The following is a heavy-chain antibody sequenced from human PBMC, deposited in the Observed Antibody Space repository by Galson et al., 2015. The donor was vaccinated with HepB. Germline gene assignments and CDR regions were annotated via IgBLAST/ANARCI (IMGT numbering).Heavy chain of an antibody. CDR3: ARDMAPYGDYWT. J-gene: IGHJ4*02. CDR1: GFTFSSYW. D-gene: IGHD4-17*01. CDR2: IKQDGSEK. V-gene: IGHV3-7*03. Sequence: SLRLSCAVSGFTFSSYWMRWVRQAPGKGLEWVANIKQDGSEKYYVDSVKGRFTISRDNAKNTLYLQMNSLRAEDTAVYYCARDMAPYGDYWTWGQGTLVAVSS.